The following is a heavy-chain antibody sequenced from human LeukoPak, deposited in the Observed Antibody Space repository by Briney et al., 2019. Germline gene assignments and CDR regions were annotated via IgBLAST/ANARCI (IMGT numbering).Heavy chain of an antibody. CDR3: ARVPGRGLRQFFDFDY. CDR2: IYYSGST. CDR1: GGSISSSSYY. J-gene: IGHJ4*02. D-gene: IGHD1-26*01. Sequence: PSETLSLTCTVSGGSISSSSYYWGWIRQPPGKGLEWIGSIYYSGSTYYNPSLKSRVTISVDTSKNQFSLKLSSVTAADTAVYYCARVPGRGLRQFFDFDYWGQGTLVTVSS. V-gene: IGHV4-39*07.